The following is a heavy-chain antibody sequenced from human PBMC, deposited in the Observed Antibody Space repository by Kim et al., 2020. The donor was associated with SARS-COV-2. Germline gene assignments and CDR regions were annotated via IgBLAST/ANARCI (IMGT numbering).Heavy chain of an antibody. V-gene: IGHV3-7*01. CDR2: MKQDGSEI. CDR1: GFTFGSYW. CDR3: ARDGEYCGDDCYSYWYFDL. Sequence: GGSLSLSCAASGFTFGSYWMTWVRQAPGKGLEWVASMKQDGSEIYYVDSVKGRFTISRDNAKNSLFLQMKSLRAEDTAVYYCARDGEYCGDDCYSYWYFDLWGRGTLVTVSS. D-gene: IGHD2-21*02. J-gene: IGHJ2*01.